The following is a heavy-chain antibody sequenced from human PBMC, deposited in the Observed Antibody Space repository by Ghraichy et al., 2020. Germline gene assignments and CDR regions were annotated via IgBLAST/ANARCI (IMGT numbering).Heavy chain of an antibody. J-gene: IGHJ6*03. CDR2: IKQDGSEK. Sequence: GGSLRLSCAVSGFTFRNYWMSWVRQAPGKGLEWVANIKQDGSEKYYVDSVKGRFTISRDNAKNSLYLQMNSLRAEDTAVYYCAREREEYKYGDYVYYYYYMDVWGKGTTVTVSS. CDR1: GFTFRNYW. V-gene: IGHV3-7*01. CDR3: AREREEYKYGDYVYYYYYMDV. D-gene: IGHD4-17*01.